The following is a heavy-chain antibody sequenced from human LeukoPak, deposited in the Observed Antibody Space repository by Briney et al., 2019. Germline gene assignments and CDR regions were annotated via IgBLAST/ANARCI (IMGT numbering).Heavy chain of an antibody. V-gene: IGHV1-18*01. J-gene: IGHJ4*02. D-gene: IGHD3-10*01. CDR1: GYTFTSYG. Sequence: ASVKVSCKASGYTFTSYGISWVRQAPGQGLEWMGWISAYNGNTNYAQKLQGRVTITADESTSTAYMELSSLRSEDTAVYYCAREPSDYYGSGSYYFDYWGQGTLVTVSS. CDR2: ISAYNGNT. CDR3: AREPSDYYGSGSYYFDY.